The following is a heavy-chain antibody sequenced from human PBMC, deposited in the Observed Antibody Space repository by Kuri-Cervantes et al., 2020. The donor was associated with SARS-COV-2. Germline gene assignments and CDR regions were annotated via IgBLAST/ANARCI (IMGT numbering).Heavy chain of an antibody. CDR2: INPNSGGT. CDR3: ARDPTGYCSGGSCYLDSWFDP. CDR1: GYTFTGYY. D-gene: IGHD2-15*01. Sequence: ASVKVSCKASGYTFTGYYMHWVRQAPGQGLEWMGWINPNSGGTNYAQKFQGRVTTTRDTSISTAYMELSRLRSDGTAVYYCARDPTGYCSGGSCYLDSWFDPWGQGTLVTVSS. J-gene: IGHJ5*02. V-gene: IGHV1-2*02.